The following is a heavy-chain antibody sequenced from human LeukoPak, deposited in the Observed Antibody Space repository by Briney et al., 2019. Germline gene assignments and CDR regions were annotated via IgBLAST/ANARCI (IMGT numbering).Heavy chain of an antibody. CDR3: ARASAWELPDY. J-gene: IGHJ4*02. CDR2: IGTAGDA. Sequence: GGSLRLSCAASGFTFSSYDMHWVRQATGKGLEWVSAIGTAGDAYYPGSVKGRFTISRENAKNSLYLQMNSLRAGDTAVYYCARASAWELPDYWGQGTLVTVSS. V-gene: IGHV3-13*01. CDR1: GFTFSSYD. D-gene: IGHD1-26*01.